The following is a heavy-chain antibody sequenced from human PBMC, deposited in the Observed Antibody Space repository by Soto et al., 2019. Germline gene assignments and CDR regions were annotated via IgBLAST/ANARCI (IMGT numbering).Heavy chain of an antibody. CDR3: TTEWGSGTHYARAFDV. V-gene: IGHV3-15*01. D-gene: IGHD1-26*01. CDR1: GFAFKYAR. Sequence: GGSLSLSCAASGFAFKYARMTWVRQAPGKGLEWVGHIRSNIDGATTAYAAPVKGRFTISRDESKNTVHLQMNSLITEDTAVYYCTTEWGSGTHYARAFDVLGQGIRVTVSS. J-gene: IGHJ3*01. CDR2: IRSNIDGATT.